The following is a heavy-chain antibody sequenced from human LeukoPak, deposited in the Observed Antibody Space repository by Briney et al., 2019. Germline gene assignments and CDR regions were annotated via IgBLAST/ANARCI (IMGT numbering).Heavy chain of an antibody. V-gene: IGHV3-21*01. CDR1: GFTFSSYS. Sequence: GGSLRLSCAASGFTFSSYSMNWVRQAPGKGLEWVSSISSSSSYIYYADSVKGRFTISRDNAKNSLYLQMNSLRAEDTAVYYCAREQSSRWATQPGYWGQGTLVTVSS. CDR3: AREQSSRWATQPGY. CDR2: ISSSSSYI. D-gene: IGHD6-13*01. J-gene: IGHJ4*02.